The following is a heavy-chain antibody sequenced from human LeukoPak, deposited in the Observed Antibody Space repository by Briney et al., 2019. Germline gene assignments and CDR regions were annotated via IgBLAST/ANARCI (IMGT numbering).Heavy chain of an antibody. Sequence: SETLSLTCTVSGGSISSYYWSWIRQPPGKGPEWIGYIYYSGSTNYNPSLKSRVTISVDTSKNQFSLKLSSVTAADTAVYYCARGPYDYVWGSYRYRDDAFDIWGQGTMVTVSS. CDR1: GGSISSYY. CDR3: ARGPYDYVWGSYRYRDDAFDI. CDR2: IYYSGST. J-gene: IGHJ3*02. V-gene: IGHV4-59*01. D-gene: IGHD3-16*02.